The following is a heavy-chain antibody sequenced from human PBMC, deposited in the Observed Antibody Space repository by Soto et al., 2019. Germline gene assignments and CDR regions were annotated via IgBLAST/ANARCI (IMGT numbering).Heavy chain of an antibody. CDR3: ARGPLQGSYAAFDI. CDR1: GYTFTSYD. CDR2: MNPNSGTT. D-gene: IGHD1-26*01. Sequence: QVQLVQSGAEVKKPGASVTVSCKASGYTFTSYDINWVRQATGQGLEWMGWMNPNSGTTGYAQKFQGRVTMTRNTXXSTAYMGLTSLRSGDRAVYYCARGPLQGSYAAFDIWGQGTMVTVSS. J-gene: IGHJ3*02. V-gene: IGHV1-8*01.